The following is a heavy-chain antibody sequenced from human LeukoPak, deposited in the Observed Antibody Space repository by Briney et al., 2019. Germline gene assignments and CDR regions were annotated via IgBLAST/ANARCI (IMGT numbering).Heavy chain of an antibody. D-gene: IGHD3-9*01. CDR2: ISAYNGNT. V-gene: IGHV1-18*01. Sequence: GASVKVSCKASGYTFTSYGISWVRQAPGQGLEWMGWISAYNGNTNYAQKLQGRVTMTTDTSTSTAYMELRSLRSDDTAVYYCARDQGDDILTGYYILFYHYYYGMDVWGQGTTVTVSS. CDR3: ARDQGDDILTGYYILFYHYYYGMDV. CDR1: GYTFTSYG. J-gene: IGHJ6*02.